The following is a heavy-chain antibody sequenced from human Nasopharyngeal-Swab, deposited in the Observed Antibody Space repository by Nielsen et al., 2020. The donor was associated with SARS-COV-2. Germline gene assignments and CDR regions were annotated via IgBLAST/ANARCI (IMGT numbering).Heavy chain of an antibody. D-gene: IGHD2-15*01. J-gene: IGHJ5*01. CDR1: GFNLRSYA. CDR2: ISGDGGTT. CDR3: ARALGGHPDS. Sequence: GGSLRLTSAASGFNLRSYAMHWIRQAPGKGLDYVAVISGDGGTTFYANSVKGRSTISRENWKNTLYLQMGSLRPEDTAVYYCARALGGHPDSWGQGTLVTISS. V-gene: IGHV3-64*01.